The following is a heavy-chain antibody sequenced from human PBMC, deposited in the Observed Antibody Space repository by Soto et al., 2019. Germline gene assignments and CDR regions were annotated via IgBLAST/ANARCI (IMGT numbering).Heavy chain of an antibody. CDR3: ARGLCGGNCDDWYFDL. J-gene: IGHJ2*01. V-gene: IGHV2-5*02. CDR2: IYWDDDK. Sequence: QITLKESGPTLVKPTQTLTLTCTFSGFSLSTSGVGVGWSRQPPGKALEWLALIYWDDDKRYSPSLKSRLTITKDASKNQVVLKRTNMDPVDTATYYCARGLCGGNCDDWYFDLWGRGTLVTVSS. CDR1: GFSLSTSGVG. D-gene: IGHD2-15*01.